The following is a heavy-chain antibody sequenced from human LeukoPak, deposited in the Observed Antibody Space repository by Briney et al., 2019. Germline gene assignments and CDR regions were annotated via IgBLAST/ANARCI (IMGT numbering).Heavy chain of an antibody. CDR3: ARDRYDSSGYYPFDY. Sequence: ASVKVSFKASGYTFTSYGISWVRQAPGQGLERKGWISAYNGSTNYAQKLQGRVTMTTDTSTSTAYMELRSLRSDDTGVYYCARDRYDSSGYYPFDYWGQGTLVTVSS. CDR1: GYTFTSYG. CDR2: ISAYNGST. J-gene: IGHJ4*02. V-gene: IGHV1-18*01. D-gene: IGHD3-22*01.